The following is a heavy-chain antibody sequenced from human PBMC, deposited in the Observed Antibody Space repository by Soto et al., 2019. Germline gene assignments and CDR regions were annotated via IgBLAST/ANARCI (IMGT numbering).Heavy chain of an antibody. J-gene: IGHJ6*02. CDR1: GYTFTIYY. D-gene: IGHD3-10*01. V-gene: IGHV1-46*01. Sequence: GASLKVSCKASGYTFTIYYMHWVRQAPGQGLEWMGIINPSGGSTSYAQKFQGRVTITADKSTSTAYMELSSLRSEDTAVYYCARDYYGSGPLNYYGMDVRGQGTTVTVP. CDR2: INPSGGST. CDR3: ARDYYGSGPLNYYGMDV.